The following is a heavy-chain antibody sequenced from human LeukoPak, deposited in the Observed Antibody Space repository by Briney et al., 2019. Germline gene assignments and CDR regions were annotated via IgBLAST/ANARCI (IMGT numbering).Heavy chain of an antibody. D-gene: IGHD6-13*01. V-gene: IGHV4-38-2*02. CDR1: GYSIGSGYY. CDR3: ARDFEASIAAAGPFDP. Sequence: SETLSLTCTVSGYSIGSGYYWGWIRQPPGKGLEWIGSIYHSGSTYYNPSLKSRVTISVDTSKNQFSLKLSSVTAADTAVYYCARDFEASIAAAGPFDPWGQETLVTVSS. J-gene: IGHJ5*02. CDR2: IYHSGST.